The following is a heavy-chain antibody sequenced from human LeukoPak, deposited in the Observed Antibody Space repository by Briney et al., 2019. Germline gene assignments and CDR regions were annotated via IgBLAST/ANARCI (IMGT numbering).Heavy chain of an antibody. J-gene: IGHJ6*03. CDR1: GFTFSYYS. V-gene: IGHV3-21*01. CDR3: AKVDRGNYSSSPVPYYNYYMNV. CDR2: ISSSSSLI. Sequence: GGSLRLSCAASGFTFSYYSMNWVRQAPGRGLEWVSCISSSSSLIFYSDSVRGRFTISRDNAKNLLYLHMNSLRVEDTAVYYCAKVDRGNYSSSPVPYYNYYMNVWGKGTTVTVSS. D-gene: IGHD6-13*01.